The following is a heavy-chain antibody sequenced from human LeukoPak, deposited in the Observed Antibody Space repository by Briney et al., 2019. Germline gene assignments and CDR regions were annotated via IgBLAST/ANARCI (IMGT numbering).Heavy chain of an antibody. CDR3: AKAFISVIGTRGGIDP. CDR2: LSSSRSYI. J-gene: IGHJ5*02. D-gene: IGHD6-19*01. V-gene: IGHV3-21*04. CDR1: GFTFSSYS. Sequence: GGSLRLSCAASGFTFSSYSMNWVRQAPGKGLEWVSSLSSSRSYIYYADSVKGRFTISRDNAKNTLYLQMNSLRAEDTAIYFCAKAFISVIGTRGGIDPWGQGTLVTVSS.